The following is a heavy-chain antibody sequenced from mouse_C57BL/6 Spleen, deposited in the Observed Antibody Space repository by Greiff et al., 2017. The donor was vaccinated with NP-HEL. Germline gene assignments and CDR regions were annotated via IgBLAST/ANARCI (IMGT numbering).Heavy chain of an antibody. V-gene: IGHV14-2*01. CDR3: ARGITTECAMDY. J-gene: IGHJ4*01. CDR2: IDPKDGET. D-gene: IGHD2-4*01. CDR1: GFNIKDYY. Sequence: EVKLMESGAELVKPGASVKLSCTASGFNIKDYYMHWVKQRTEQGLEWIGRIDPKDGETKYAPKFQGKATITADTSSNTAYLQLSSLTSEDTAVYYWARGITTECAMDYWGQGTSVTVSS.